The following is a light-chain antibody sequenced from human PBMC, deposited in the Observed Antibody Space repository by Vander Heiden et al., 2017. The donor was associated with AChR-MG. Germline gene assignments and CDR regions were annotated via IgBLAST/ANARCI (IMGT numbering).Light chain of an antibody. CDR3: QQYSNWPPLT. CDR1: QSITTN. V-gene: IGKV3-15*01. J-gene: IGKJ1*01. CDR2: AAT. Sequence: EIVMTQSPATLSVSLGERATLSCRASQSITTNLGWYQQKPGQAPRLLIYAATTRATGIPDRFSGSGYGTEFSLTISSLQSEDFAVYYCQQYSNWPPLTFGQGTKVEIK.